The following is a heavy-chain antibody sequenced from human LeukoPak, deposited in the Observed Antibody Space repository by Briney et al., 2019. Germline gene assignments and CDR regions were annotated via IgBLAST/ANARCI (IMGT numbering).Heavy chain of an antibody. J-gene: IGHJ3*02. V-gene: IGHV4-38-2*02. Sequence: SEALSLTCTVSGYSISGGYYWGWIRQPPGKGLEWIGTIYHSGSTYYNPSLKSRVTISVDTPKDQFSLKLSSVTAADTAVYYCARVHDSSGYEGDDAFDIWGQGTMVTVSS. CDR1: GYSISGGYY. CDR2: IYHSGST. D-gene: IGHD3-22*01. CDR3: ARVHDSSGYEGDDAFDI.